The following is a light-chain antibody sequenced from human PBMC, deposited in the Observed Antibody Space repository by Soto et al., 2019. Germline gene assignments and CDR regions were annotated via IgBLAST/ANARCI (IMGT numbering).Light chain of an antibody. CDR3: AVWDDSLLGYV. V-gene: IGLV1-44*01. CDR2: SND. Sequence: QAVLTQPPSVSGTPGQRVTISCSGSSSNIGGNTGNWYQQLPGTAPKLLIYSNDQRPSGVPDRFSGSKSGTSASLAISALQSEDEADYYCAVWDDSLLGYVFGRGPKVTVL. J-gene: IGLJ1*01. CDR1: SSNIGGNT.